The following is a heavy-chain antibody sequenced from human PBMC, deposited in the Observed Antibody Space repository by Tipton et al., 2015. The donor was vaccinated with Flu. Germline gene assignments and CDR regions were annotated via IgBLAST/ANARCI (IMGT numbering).Heavy chain of an antibody. CDR1: GYTLTGYY. Sequence: QVQLVQSGAEMRKPGASVKVSCKASGYTLTGYYMHWVRQAPGKGLEWIGSVSSSGGAYNNPFLNSRVAISVDTSKNQFSLSLHYVTAADTAVYYCARDDGDYGLGSYHYYYGMDVWGQGTTVTVSS. CDR3: ARDDGDYGLGSYHYYYGMDV. V-gene: IGHV4-38-2*02. D-gene: IGHD3-10*01. J-gene: IGHJ6*02. CDR2: VSSSGGA.